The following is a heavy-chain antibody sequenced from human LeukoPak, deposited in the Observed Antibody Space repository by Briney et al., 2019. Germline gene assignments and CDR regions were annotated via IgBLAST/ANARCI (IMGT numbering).Heavy chain of an antibody. Sequence: GGSLRLSCAASGFTFSSYWMHWVRQAPGKGLMWVSRINSDGSSTSYADSVKGRFTISRDNAKNTLYLQMNSLRAEDTAVYYCAGFLGYCSSTSCYYYGMDVWGKGTTVTVSS. CDR2: INSDGSST. D-gene: IGHD2-2*01. CDR3: AGFLGYCSSTSCYYYGMDV. CDR1: GFTFSSYW. J-gene: IGHJ6*04. V-gene: IGHV3-74*01.